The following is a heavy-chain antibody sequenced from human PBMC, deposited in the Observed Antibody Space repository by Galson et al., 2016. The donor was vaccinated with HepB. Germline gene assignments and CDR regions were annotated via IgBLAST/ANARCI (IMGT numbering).Heavy chain of an antibody. Sequence: PALVKPTQTLTLTCTFSGFSLSTNGMGVGWIRQPPGTALEWLALIYWDNDNRYRPSLKNRLTITKDISKSQVVLRMTEMDPEDTGTYYCARGVPSFDIWGQGILVTVSS. CDR3: ARGVPSFDI. V-gene: IGHV2-5*02. D-gene: IGHD3-10*01. CDR2: IYWDNDN. CDR1: GFSLSTNGMG. J-gene: IGHJ4*02.